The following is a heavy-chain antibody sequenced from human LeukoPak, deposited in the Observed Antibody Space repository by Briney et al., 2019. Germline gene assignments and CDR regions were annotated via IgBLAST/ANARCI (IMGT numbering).Heavy chain of an antibody. CDR2: ISYDGSNK. Sequence: GGSLRLSCAASGFTFSSCGMHWVRQAPGKGLEWVAVISYDGSNKYYADSVKGRFTISRDNSKNTLYLQMNSLRAEDTAVYYCAKDFPIYSNGHYYGMDVWGQGTTVTVSS. D-gene: IGHD4-11*01. J-gene: IGHJ6*02. CDR1: GFTFSSCG. CDR3: AKDFPIYSNGHYYGMDV. V-gene: IGHV3-30*18.